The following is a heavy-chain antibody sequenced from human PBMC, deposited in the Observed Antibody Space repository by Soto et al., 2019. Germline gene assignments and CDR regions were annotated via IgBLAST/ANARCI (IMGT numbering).Heavy chain of an antibody. Sequence: PSETLSLTCAVSGGSISSGGYSWSWIRQPPGKGLEWIGYIYYSGSTYYNPSLKSRVTISVDTSKNQFSLKLSSVTAADTAVYYCARVGGEDYYDSSGYFDYWGQGTLVTVSS. CDR2: IYYSGST. CDR3: ARVGGEDYYDSSGYFDY. V-gene: IGHV4-30-2*05. CDR1: GGSISSGGYS. D-gene: IGHD3-22*01. J-gene: IGHJ4*02.